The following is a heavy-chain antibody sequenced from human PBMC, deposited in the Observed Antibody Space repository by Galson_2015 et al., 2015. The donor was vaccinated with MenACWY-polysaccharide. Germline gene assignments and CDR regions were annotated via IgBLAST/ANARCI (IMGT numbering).Heavy chain of an antibody. J-gene: IGHJ4*02. V-gene: IGHV3-7*01. CDR1: GFTFSNYA. D-gene: IGHD3-22*01. CDR2: INQDGREV. Sequence: SLRLSCAASGFTFSNYAMNRVRQAPGMGLEWVANINQDGREVYYVDSVKGRFAISRDNPKNSLYLRMNSLRPEDTAVYYCARYVTTGGQIRYFDYWGQGALVTVSS. CDR3: ARYVTTGGQIRYFDY.